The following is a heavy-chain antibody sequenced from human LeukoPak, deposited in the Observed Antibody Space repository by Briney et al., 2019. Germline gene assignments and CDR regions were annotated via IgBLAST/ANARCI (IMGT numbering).Heavy chain of an antibody. J-gene: IGHJ6*02. CDR2: IYSGGST. Sequence: SGGSLRLSCAASGFTVSSNYMSWVRQAPGKGLEWVSVIYSGGSTYYADSVKGRFTTSRDNSKNTLYLQMSSLRAEDTAVYYCARVTSHYGMDVWGQGTTVTVSS. CDR1: GFTVSSNY. V-gene: IGHV3-66*01. D-gene: IGHD2-21*02. CDR3: ARVTSHYGMDV.